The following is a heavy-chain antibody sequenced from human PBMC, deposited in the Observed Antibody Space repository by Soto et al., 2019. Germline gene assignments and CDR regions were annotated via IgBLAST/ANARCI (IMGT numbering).Heavy chain of an antibody. J-gene: IGHJ4*02. CDR1: GYSFSSYW. D-gene: IGHD6-6*01. CDR2: IYPGDSDT. Sequence: GESLNISCKGSGYSFSSYWIGWVRQMPGKGLEWMGIIYPGDSDTRYSPSFQGQVTISADKSISTAYLHWSSLKASDTAMYYCARPRDSSSSYYFDFWGQGTLVTVSS. V-gene: IGHV5-51*01. CDR3: ARPRDSSSSYYFDF.